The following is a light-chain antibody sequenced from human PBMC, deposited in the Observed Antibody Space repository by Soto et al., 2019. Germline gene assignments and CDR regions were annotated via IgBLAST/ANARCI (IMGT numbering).Light chain of an antibody. J-gene: IGLJ1*01. CDR2: EVS. CDR1: SSDVGSYNL. V-gene: IGLV2-23*02. CDR3: CSYAGSSTHYV. Sequence: QSVLTQPASVSGSPGQSITISCTGTSSDVGSYNLVSWYQQHPGKAPKLMIYEVSKRPSGVSNRFSGSKSGNTASLTISGLQAEDEADYYCCSYAGSSTHYVFGTGTNVTVL.